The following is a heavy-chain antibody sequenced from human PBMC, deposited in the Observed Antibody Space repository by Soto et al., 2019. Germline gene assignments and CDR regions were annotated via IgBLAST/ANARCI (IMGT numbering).Heavy chain of an antibody. J-gene: IGHJ6*02. Sequence: QVQLVQSGAEVKKPGSSVKVSCQASGGTFSSYAISWVRQAPGQGLEWMGGIIPIFGTANYAQKFQGRVTITADESTSTAYMELSSLRSEDTAVYYCARDCSSTSCYTRRKNYYYYGMDVWGQGTTVTVSS. D-gene: IGHD2-2*02. CDR2: IIPIFGTA. CDR1: GGTFSSYA. V-gene: IGHV1-69*01. CDR3: ARDCSSTSCYTRRKNYYYYGMDV.